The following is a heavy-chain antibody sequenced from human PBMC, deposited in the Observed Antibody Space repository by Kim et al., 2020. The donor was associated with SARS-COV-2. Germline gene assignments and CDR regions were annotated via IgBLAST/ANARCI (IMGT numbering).Heavy chain of an antibody. CDR3: ARAHGYSGYYDY. Sequence: TDYADFVKGKICISRDNSKNTLYLQMGSMRAEDMAVYYCARAHGYSGYYDYWGQGTLVTVSS. CDR2: T. V-gene: IGHV3-64*02. J-gene: IGHJ4*02. D-gene: IGHD5-12*01.